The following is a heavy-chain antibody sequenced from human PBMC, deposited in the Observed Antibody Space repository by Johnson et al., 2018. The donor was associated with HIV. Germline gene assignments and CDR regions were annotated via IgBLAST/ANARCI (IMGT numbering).Heavy chain of an antibody. J-gene: IGHJ3*02. CDR2: INWNGGST. Sequence: VLLVESGGGVVRPGGSLRLSCAASGFTFDDYGMSWVRQAPGKGLEWVSGINWNGGSTGYADSVKGRFTIARDNSKNTLYLQMNSLRAEDTAVYYCASSPIRYSSSAYAFDIWGQGTMVTFSS. V-gene: IGHV3-20*04. D-gene: IGHD6-6*01. CDR3: ASSPIRYSSSAYAFDI. CDR1: GFTFDDYG.